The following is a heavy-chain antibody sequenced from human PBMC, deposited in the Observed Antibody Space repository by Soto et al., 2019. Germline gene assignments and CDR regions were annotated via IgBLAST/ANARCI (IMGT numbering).Heavy chain of an antibody. CDR2: MYSDGRT. J-gene: IGHJ6*02. V-gene: IGHV3-66*01. CDR3: ARAPARWFGMDV. CDR1: GFTVTSKY. D-gene: IGHD3-9*01. Sequence: EVQLVESGGGLVQPGGSLRLSCAASGFTVTSKYMIWVRQAPGKGLEWVSIMYSDGRTYYAESVKGRFTISRDNSKNTLYLQMNSLRAEDTAVYYCARAPARWFGMDVWCQGTTVTVSS.